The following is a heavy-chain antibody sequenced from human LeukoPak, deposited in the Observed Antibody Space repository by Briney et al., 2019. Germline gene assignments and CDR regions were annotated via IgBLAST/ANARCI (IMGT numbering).Heavy chain of an antibody. V-gene: IGHV5-51*01. Sequence: GESLKISCKGSGSRFTSYWIGWVRQMPGKGLEWMGIIYPGDSDTRYSPSFQGQVTISADKSISTAYLQWSSLKASDTAMYYCARSIGSSSWYGDYWGQGTLVTVSS. CDR3: ARSIGSSSWYGDY. CDR1: GSRFTSYW. J-gene: IGHJ4*02. CDR2: IYPGDSDT. D-gene: IGHD6-13*01.